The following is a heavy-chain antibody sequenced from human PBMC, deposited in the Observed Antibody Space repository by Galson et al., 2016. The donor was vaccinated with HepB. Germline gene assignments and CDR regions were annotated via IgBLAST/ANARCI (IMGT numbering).Heavy chain of an antibody. D-gene: IGHD6-19*01. CDR3: ATGIVVAGKMYYYYMDV. CDR1: GCSISGSNYY. V-gene: IGHV4-39*01. CDR2: LYYPGST. J-gene: IGHJ6*03. Sequence: SETLSPTCNVSGCSISGSNYYWGWIRQPPGRGLEWSGRLYYPGSTNYNPSLESRVTIYVDTSKNHLSLSLTSVTAADTAVYYCATGIVVAGKMYYYYMDVWGKGTSVTVSS.